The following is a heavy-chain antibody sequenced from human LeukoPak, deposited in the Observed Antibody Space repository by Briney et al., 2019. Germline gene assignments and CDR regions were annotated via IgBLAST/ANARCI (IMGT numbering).Heavy chain of an antibody. J-gene: IGHJ4*02. Sequence: SSETLSLTCAVYGGSFSGYYWSWIRQPPGKGLEWIGEINHSGSTNYNPSLKSRVTISVDTSKNQFSLKLSSVTAADTAVYYCARAGVVPAAIGALDYWGQGTLVTVSS. CDR1: GGSFSGYY. D-gene: IGHD2-2*02. CDR3: ARAGVVPAAIGALDY. CDR2: INHSGST. V-gene: IGHV4-34*01.